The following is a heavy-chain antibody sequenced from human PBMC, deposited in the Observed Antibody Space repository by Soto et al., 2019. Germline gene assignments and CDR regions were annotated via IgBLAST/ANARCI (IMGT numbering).Heavy chain of an antibody. D-gene: IGHD6-19*01. CDR3: ARVLSSGWSRFDY. CDR1: GGSISSDYW. V-gene: IGHV4-4*02. Sequence: ETLSLTCAVSGGSISSDYWWTWVRQPPGKGLEWIAEMYHSGSTNYNPSLKSRVTISVDKSKNQISLKLSSVTAADTAVYYCARVLSSGWSRFDYWGQGTLVTVSS. CDR2: MYHSGST. J-gene: IGHJ4*02.